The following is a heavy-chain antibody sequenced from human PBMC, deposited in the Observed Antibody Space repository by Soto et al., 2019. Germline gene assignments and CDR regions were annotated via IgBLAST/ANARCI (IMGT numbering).Heavy chain of an antibody. D-gene: IGHD6-6*01. CDR3: AKDLTRQLTYWLDP. Sequence: GASVKVSCKASGYTFTSYFITWVRQAPGQGLEWMGWISAYSGGTEYAQKLQGRVTLTRDTSTATAYLTLTSLTSDDTALYYCAKDLTRQLTYWLDPWGQGTQVTVSS. V-gene: IGHV1-18*01. J-gene: IGHJ5*02. CDR1: GYTFTSYF. CDR2: ISAYSGGT.